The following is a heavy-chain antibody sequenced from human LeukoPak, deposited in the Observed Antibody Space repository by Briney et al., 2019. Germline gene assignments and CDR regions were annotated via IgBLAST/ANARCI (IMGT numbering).Heavy chain of an antibody. Sequence: PSETLSLTCTISGGSISSHYWSWVRQPPGKGLEWIGYVLDNVRTKDNPSLNSRFTLSADTSKNQFSLRLTSVTAADTAVYYCATIKRGNIFGFFDFWGQGILVTVSS. J-gene: IGHJ4*02. D-gene: IGHD5-18*01. CDR2: VLDNVRT. CDR1: GGSISSHY. V-gene: IGHV4-59*11. CDR3: ATIKRGNIFGFFDF.